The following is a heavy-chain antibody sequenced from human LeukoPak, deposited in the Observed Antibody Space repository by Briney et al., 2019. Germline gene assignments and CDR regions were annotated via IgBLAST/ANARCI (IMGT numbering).Heavy chain of an antibody. CDR3: ARGIKSGYSSGWFYDY. D-gene: IGHD6-19*01. Sequence: PSETLSLTCAVYGGSFSGYYWSWIRQPPGKGLEWIGEINHSGSTNYNPSLKSRVTISVDTSKNQFSLKLSSVTAADTAVYYCARGIKSGYSSGWFYDYWGQGTLVTVSS. CDR2: INHSGST. V-gene: IGHV4-34*01. J-gene: IGHJ4*02. CDR1: GGSFSGYY.